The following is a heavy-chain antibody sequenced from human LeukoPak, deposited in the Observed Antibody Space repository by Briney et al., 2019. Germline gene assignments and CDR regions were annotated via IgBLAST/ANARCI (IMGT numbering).Heavy chain of an antibody. CDR3: AKDLVDSSSWYPHRALHY. D-gene: IGHD6-13*01. J-gene: IGHJ4*02. CDR1: GFTFSSFG. CDR2: ISYDGINK. V-gene: IGHV3-30*18. Sequence: PGGSLRLSCAASGFTFSSFGMHWVRQAPGKGLEWVAVISYDGINKYYADSVKGRFTISRDNSKNTVFLQMNSLRAEDTAVYYCAKDLVDSSSWYPHRALHYWGQGTLVTVSS.